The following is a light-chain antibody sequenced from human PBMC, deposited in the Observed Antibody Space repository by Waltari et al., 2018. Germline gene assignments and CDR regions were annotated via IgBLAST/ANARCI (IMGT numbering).Light chain of an antibody. J-gene: IGLJ2*01. V-gene: IGLV2-23*02. CDR2: AVS. CDR1: RSDVGNYKR. Sequence: QAALTQPASVSGAPGQSITISCTGTRSDVGNYKRVYWYQQHPGKAPKLKIYAVSKRPSGVSDRFSGSKSGDMASLTISGLQPEDEAEYFCSSYAGSSKGVFGGGTKVTVL. CDR3: SSYAGSSKGV.